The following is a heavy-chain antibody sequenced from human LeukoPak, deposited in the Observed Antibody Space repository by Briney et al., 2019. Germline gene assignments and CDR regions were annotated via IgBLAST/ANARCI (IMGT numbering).Heavy chain of an antibody. CDR2: IYSGGST. CDR1: GFTVSSNY. J-gene: IGHJ4*02. Sequence: GGSLRLSCAASGFTVSSNYMSWVRQAPGKGLEWVSVIYSGGSTYYADSVKGRFTISRDNSKNTLYLQMNSQRAEDTAVYYCAGYNCSSTTCYTGGFDYWGQGTLVTVSS. D-gene: IGHD2-2*02. CDR3: AGYNCSSTTCYTGGFDY. V-gene: IGHV3-66*01.